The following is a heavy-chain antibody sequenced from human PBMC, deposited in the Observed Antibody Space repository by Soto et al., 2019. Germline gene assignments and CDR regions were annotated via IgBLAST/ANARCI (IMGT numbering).Heavy chain of an antibody. Sequence: ASVKVSCKVSGYTFTSYAMHWVRQAPGQRPEWMGWSNAGNGNTKYSQELQGRVAITRDTSASTAYMELSSLRSEDMAVYYCARERASMVRGVGGNASDIWGRGPMVTNSS. J-gene: IGHJ3*02. V-gene: IGHV1-3*02. CDR1: GYTFTSYA. CDR2: SNAGNGNT. CDR3: ARERASMVRGVGGNASDI. D-gene: IGHD3-10*01.